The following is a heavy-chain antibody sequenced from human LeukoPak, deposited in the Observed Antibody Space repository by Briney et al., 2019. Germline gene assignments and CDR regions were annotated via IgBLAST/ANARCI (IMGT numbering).Heavy chain of an antibody. CDR3: ARCRGHSCCFDN. CDR1: GFTFSSYA. Sequence: QSGGSLRLSCSASGFTFSSYAMHWVRQAPGKGLEYVSAISSNGGSTYYADSVKGRFTTSRDNAKSSLYLRMNSLRAEDTAVYYCARCRGHSCCFDNWGQGTQVTVSS. D-gene: IGHD2-15*01. V-gene: IGHV3-64*04. J-gene: IGHJ4*02. CDR2: ISSNGGST.